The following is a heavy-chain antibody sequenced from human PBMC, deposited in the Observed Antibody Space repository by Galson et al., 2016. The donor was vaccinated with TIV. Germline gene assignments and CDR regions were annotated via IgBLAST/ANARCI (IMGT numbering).Heavy chain of an antibody. V-gene: IGHV3-30*18. CDR2: ISFDGSKK. J-gene: IGHJ4*02. CDR3: AKDPRIFGDYLLAYFDY. CDR1: GFTFSEYG. Sequence: SLRLSCAASGFTFSEYGMHWVRQAPGKGLEWVAVISFDGSKKDYSDSVKGRFTISRDSSKNTVYLQMNSLRPEDSAVYYCAKDPRIFGDYLLAYFDYWGRGILVTVSS. D-gene: IGHD4-17*01.